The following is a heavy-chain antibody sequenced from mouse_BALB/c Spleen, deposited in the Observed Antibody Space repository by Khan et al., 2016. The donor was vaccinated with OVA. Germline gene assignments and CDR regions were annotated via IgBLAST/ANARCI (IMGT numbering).Heavy chain of an antibody. CDR3: VNDVADYRNYCWLAY. CDR1: GYTFTSYT. J-gene: IGHJ3*01. D-gene: IGHD2-1*01. CDR2: INPSNGYT. V-gene: IGHV1-4*01. Sequence: VQLQQSGAELARPGASVKMSCKASGYTFTSYTIHWIKLRPGQGLEWIAYINPSNGYTNYNQKFKDKATLTADKSSTTAYMQLSSLTSEDSAVYNSVNDVADYRNYCWLAYWGQGTLVTVSA.